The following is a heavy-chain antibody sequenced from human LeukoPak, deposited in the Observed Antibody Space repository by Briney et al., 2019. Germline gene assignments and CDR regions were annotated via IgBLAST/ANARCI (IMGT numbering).Heavy chain of an antibody. V-gene: IGHV4-31*03. CDR2: IYYSGST. Sequence: LSETLSLTCTVSGGSISSGGHYWSWIRQHPGKGLEWIGYIYYSGSTYYNPSLKSRVTISVDTSKNQFSLKLSSVTAADTAVYYCARTSRYYDSSGYRNFDYWGQGTLVTVSS. J-gene: IGHJ4*02. CDR1: GGSISSGGHY. CDR3: ARTSRYYDSSGYRNFDY. D-gene: IGHD3-22*01.